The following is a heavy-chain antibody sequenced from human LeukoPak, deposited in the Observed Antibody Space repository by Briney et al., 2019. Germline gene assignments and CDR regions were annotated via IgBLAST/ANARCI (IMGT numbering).Heavy chain of an antibody. Sequence: SETLSLTCTVSGGSISPYYWSWIWQPPGKGLEWIGYIYSSANTNYNPSLKGRVTMSVDTSKNQFSLTLSSVTAADTAVYYCASSIVATITSFDYWGQGTLVTVSS. V-gene: IGHV4-59*08. CDR2: IYSSANT. CDR1: GGSISPYY. CDR3: ASSIVATITSFDY. J-gene: IGHJ4*02. D-gene: IGHD5-12*01.